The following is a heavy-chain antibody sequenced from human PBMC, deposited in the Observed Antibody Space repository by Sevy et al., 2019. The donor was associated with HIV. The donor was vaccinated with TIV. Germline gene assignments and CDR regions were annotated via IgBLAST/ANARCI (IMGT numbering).Heavy chain of an antibody. CDR1: GFTFSSYG. V-gene: IGHV3-30*18. Sequence: GGSLRLSCAASGFTFSSYGMHWVRQAPGKGLEWVAVISYDGSNKYYADSVKGRFTISRDNSKNTLYLQMNSLRAEDTAVYYCAKVGYDFWSGYASSYLDYWGQGTLVTVSS. D-gene: IGHD3-3*01. J-gene: IGHJ4*02. CDR2: ISYDGSNK. CDR3: AKVGYDFWSGYASSYLDY.